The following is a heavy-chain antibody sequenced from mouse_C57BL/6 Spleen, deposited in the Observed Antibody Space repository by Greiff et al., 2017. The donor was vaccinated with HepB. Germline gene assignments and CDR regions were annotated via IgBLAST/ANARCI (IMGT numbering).Heavy chain of an antibody. D-gene: IGHD2-1*01. CDR1: GFTFSSYA. CDR2: ISDGGSYT. J-gene: IGHJ4*01. Sequence: EVKLVESGGGLVKPGGSLKLSCAASGFTFSSYAMSWVRQTPEKRLEWVATISDGGSYTYYPDNVKGRFTISRDNAKNNLYLQMSHLKSEDTAMYYCARDRDGNYDYYAMDYWGQGTSVTVSS. V-gene: IGHV5-4*01. CDR3: ARDRDGNYDYYAMDY.